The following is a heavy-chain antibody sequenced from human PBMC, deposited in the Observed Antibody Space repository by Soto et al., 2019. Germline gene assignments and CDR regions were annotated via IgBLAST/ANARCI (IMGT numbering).Heavy chain of an antibody. CDR2: ISGSGSST. V-gene: IGHV3-23*01. CDR1: GFTFSSYA. Sequence: EVQLLESGGDLVQPGGSLRLSCVASGFTFSSYAMNWVRQAPGKGLEWVSTISGSGSSTSYADSVKSRFSISRDNPKTTLFLQMNSLRAEDTAVYYCAKGTEAVAGNYFDLWGRGTLVTVSS. CDR3: AKGTEAVAGNYFDL. D-gene: IGHD6-19*01. J-gene: IGHJ2*01.